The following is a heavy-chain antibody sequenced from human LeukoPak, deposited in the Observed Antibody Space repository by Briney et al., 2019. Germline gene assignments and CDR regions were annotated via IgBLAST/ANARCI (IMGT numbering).Heavy chain of an antibody. J-gene: IGHJ3*02. Sequence: GGSLRLSCAASGFTFSSYSMNWVRQAPGKGLGWVSSVSSSSSYIYYAGSVKGRFTISRDNAKNSLYLQMNSLRAEDTAVYYCARARAGAFDIWGQGTMVTVSS. CDR3: ARARAGAFDI. CDR1: GFTFSSYS. CDR2: VSSSSSYI. V-gene: IGHV3-21*01.